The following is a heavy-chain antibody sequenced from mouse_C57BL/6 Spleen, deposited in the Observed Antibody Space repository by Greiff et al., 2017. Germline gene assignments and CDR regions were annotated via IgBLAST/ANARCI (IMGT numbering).Heavy chain of an antibody. J-gene: IGHJ1*03. V-gene: IGHV1-80*01. Sequence: QVQLKQSGAELVKPGASVKISCKASGYAFSSYWMNWVKQRPGKGLAWIGQIYPGDGDTNYNGKFKGKATLTADKSSSTAYMQLSSLTSEDSAVYFCARRSDCENWYFDVWGTGTTVTVSS. CDR1: GYAFSSYW. CDR2: IYPGDGDT. CDR3: ARRSDCENWYFDV.